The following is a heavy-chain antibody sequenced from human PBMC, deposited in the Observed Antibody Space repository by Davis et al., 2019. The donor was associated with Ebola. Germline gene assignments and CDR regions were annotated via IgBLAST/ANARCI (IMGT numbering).Heavy chain of an antibody. CDR1: GFTFSIYA. CDR2: IGGIDGNI. D-gene: IGHD4-11*01. V-gene: IGHV3-23*01. CDR3: AKDQYDGRDPTGPTDN. J-gene: IGHJ4*02. Sequence: PGGSLRLSCAASGFTFSIYAMTWVRQAPGKGLEWVSTIGGIDGNIYYADSVKGRVTISRDNSKNTLYLQMNSLRAEDTAVYYCAKDQYDGRDPTGPTDNWGQGTRVTVSS.